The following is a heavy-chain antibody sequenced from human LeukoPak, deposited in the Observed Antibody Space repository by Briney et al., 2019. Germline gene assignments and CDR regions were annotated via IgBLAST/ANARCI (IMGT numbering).Heavy chain of an antibody. CDR2: MNPNSGNT. D-gene: IGHD3-22*01. CDR3: AKDFEAIYDSSGYYPDTPFAY. CDR1: GYTFTSYD. J-gene: IGHJ4*02. Sequence: GASVKVSCKASGYTFTSYDINWVRQATGQGLEWMGWMNPNSGNTGYAQKFQGRVTMTRNTSISTAYMELSSLRSEDTAVYYCAKDFEAIYDSSGYYPDTPFAYWGQGTLVTVSP. V-gene: IGHV1-8*01.